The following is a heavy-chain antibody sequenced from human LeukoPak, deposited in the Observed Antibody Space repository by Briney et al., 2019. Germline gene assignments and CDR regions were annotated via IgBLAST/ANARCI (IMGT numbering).Heavy chain of an antibody. J-gene: IGHJ5*02. CDR3: ARGATIFGVVQINWFDP. CDR2: ISAYNGNT. D-gene: IGHD3-3*01. V-gene: IGHV1-18*01. Sequence: GASVKVSCKASGGTFSSYAISWVRQAPGQGLEWIGWISAYNGNTNYAQKLQGRVTMTTDTSTSTAYMELRSPRSDDTAVYYCARGATIFGVVQINWFDPWGQGTLVTVSS. CDR1: GGTFSSYA.